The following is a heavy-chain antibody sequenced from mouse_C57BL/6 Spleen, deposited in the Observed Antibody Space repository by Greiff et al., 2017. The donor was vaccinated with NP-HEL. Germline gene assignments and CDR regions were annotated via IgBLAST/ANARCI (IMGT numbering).Heavy chain of an antibody. J-gene: IGHJ3*01. V-gene: IGHV5-6*01. CDR2: ISSGGSYT. CDR3: ARQMVTTVFAY. Sequence: EVMLVESGGDLVKPGGSLKLSCAASGFTFSSYGMSWVRQTPDKRLEWVATISSGGSYTYYPDSVKGRFTISRDNAKNTLYLQMSSLKSEDTAMYYCARQMVTTVFAYWGQGTLVTVSA. CDR1: GFTFSSYG. D-gene: IGHD2-2*01.